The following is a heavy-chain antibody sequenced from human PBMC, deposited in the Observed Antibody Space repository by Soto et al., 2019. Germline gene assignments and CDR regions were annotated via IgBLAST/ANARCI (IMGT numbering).Heavy chain of an antibody. D-gene: IGHD3-16*01. CDR3: ARSGHSFGGVV. V-gene: IGHV4-59*01. Sequence: SETLSLTCTVSGASMNDYYGSLIRQPPGKGLESIGYMHSNGKTNYNTSLKSRVTVSVDTSKNQIFLKLRSLTTADTAVYYCARSGHSFGGVVWGQG. CDR2: MHSNGKT. J-gene: IGHJ4*02. CDR1: GASMNDYY.